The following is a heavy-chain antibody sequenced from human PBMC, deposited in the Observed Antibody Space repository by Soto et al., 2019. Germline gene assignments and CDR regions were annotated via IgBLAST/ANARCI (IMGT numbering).Heavy chain of an antibody. D-gene: IGHD6-19*01. CDR2: ISGSGGST. CDR3: AKDVIRTLADVFAF. J-gene: IGHJ4*01. V-gene: IGHV3-23*01. Sequence: KGLEWVSAISGSGGSTYYADSVKGRFTISRHNSKNTLYMQMNSLRAEDTAVYYCAKDVIRTLADVFAFLRHGSLVTVTS.